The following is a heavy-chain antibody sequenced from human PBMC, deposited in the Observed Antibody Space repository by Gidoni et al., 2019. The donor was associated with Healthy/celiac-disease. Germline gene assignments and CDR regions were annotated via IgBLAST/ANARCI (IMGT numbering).Heavy chain of an antibody. CDR1: GYTFPSYD. CDR3: ARGRCSCCICYMDY. J-gene: IGHJ4*02. Sequence: QVQLMQSGAEVKKPGASVKVSCKASGYTFPSYDINWVQQATGQGLEWMGCMNPNRGNTRYSQKFQGRVTMTRNTSISTAFRELSSLRSEDTAVDYCARGRCSCCICYMDYWGQGTLVTVSS. CDR2: MNPNRGNT. V-gene: IGHV1-8*01. D-gene: IGHD2-15*01.